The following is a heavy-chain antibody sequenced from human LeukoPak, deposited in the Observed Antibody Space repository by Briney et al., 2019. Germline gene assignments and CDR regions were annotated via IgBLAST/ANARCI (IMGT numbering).Heavy chain of an antibody. CDR2: IYYSGRT. CDR3: ARGQDIVVVVAATMWFDP. CDR1: GGSISTSSYY. D-gene: IGHD2-15*01. V-gene: IGHV4-39*01. J-gene: IGHJ5*02. Sequence: PSETLSLTCTVSGGSISTSSYYWGWIRQPPGKGLEWIGTIYYSGRTYYNPSLKSRVTISVDTSKNQFSLKLSSVTAADTAVYYCARGQDIVVVVAATMWFDPWGQGTLVTVSS.